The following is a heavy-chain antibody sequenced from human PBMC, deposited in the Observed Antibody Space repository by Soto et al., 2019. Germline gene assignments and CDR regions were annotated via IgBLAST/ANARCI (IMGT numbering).Heavy chain of an antibody. CDR1: GFTFSSYA. J-gene: IGHJ6*02. CDR2: ISYDGSNK. Sequence: GGSLRLSCAASGFTFSSYAMHWVRQAPGKGLEWVAVISYDGSNKYYADSVKGRFTISRDNSKNTLYLQMNSLRAEDTAVYYCARDGGHSSSYYYYGMDVWGQGTTVTVSS. V-gene: IGHV3-30-3*01. CDR3: ARDGGHSSSYYYYGMDV. D-gene: IGHD6-6*01.